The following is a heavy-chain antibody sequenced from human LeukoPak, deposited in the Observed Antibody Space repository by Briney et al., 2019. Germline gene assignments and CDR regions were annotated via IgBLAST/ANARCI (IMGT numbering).Heavy chain of an antibody. CDR1: GFIFSTYG. V-gene: IGHV3-30*02. CDR2: IQFDGSDE. Sequence: GGSLRLSCTASGFIFSTYGMHWVRQAPGKGLEWVAFIQFDGSDEFYADSVKGRFTISRDNSKNTLYLQMNSLRPEDTSVYYCANRGGFGAFDIWGQGTMVTVSS. D-gene: IGHD3-10*01. J-gene: IGHJ3*02. CDR3: ANRGGFGAFDI.